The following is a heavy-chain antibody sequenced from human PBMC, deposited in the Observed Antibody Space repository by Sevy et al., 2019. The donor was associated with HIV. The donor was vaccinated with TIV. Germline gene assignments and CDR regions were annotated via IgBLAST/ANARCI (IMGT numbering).Heavy chain of an antibody. D-gene: IGHD1-1*01. J-gene: IGHJ5*01. CDR3: ARDAARVIVTTAGFDS. CDR1: GFTFRSFS. CDR2: IWYDGRTE. Sequence: GGSLRLSCVASGFTFRSFSMHWVRQAPGKGLEWVAAIWYDGRTERYADSVQGRFTISRDNSKKTLHLQMNSLRAEDTALYYCARDAARVIVTTAGFDSWGQGTLVTVSS. V-gene: IGHV3-33*01.